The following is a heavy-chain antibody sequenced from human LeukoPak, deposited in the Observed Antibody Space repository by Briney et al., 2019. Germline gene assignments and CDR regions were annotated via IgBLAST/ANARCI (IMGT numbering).Heavy chain of an antibody. CDR2: IIPIFGTA. CDR1: GGTFSSYA. CDR3: ARDIYHTYYYDGSGYGEAFDI. J-gene: IGHJ3*02. V-gene: IGHV1-69*01. Sequence: SXXXSCKASGGTFSSYAISWVRQAPGQGGEGMGGIIPIFGTAKYAQKFQGRITITGEEDTSTAYMEVRRLRSEDTAVYYCARDIYHTYYYDGSGYGEAFDIWGQGTMVTVSS. D-gene: IGHD3-22*01.